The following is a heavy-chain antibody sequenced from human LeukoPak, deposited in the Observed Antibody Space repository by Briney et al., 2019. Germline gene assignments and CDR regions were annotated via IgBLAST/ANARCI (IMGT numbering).Heavy chain of an antibody. D-gene: IGHD6-13*01. V-gene: IGHV3-30*02. CDR1: GFTFSSYG. CDR3: ARERGYSSSWYSFWSDY. Sequence: GGSLRLSCAASGFTFSSYGMHWVRQAPGKGLEWVAFIRYDGSNKYYADSVKGRFTISRDNSKNTLYLQMNSLRAEDTAVYYCARERGYSSSWYSFWSDYWGQGTLVTVSS. J-gene: IGHJ4*02. CDR2: IRYDGSNK.